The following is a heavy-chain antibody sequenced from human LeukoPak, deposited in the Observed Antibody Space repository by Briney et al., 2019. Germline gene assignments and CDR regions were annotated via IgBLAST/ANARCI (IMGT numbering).Heavy chain of an antibody. J-gene: IGHJ2*01. D-gene: IGHD6-13*01. V-gene: IGHV3-53*01. CDR1: GFAFSSNY. CDR3: ARDHVSSSWPKWYFDL. CDR2: IYSGGST. Sequence: PGGSLRLSCAASGFAFSSNYMNWVRQAPGKGLEWVSVIYSGGSTYYADSVKGRFTISRDNSKNTLYLQMNSLRAEDTAVYYCARDHVSSSWPKWYFDLWGRGTLVTVSS.